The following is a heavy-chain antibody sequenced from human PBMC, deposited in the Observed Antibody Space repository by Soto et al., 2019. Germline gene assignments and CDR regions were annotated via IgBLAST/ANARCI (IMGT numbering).Heavy chain of an antibody. CDR2: ISHDGGNK. J-gene: IGHJ4*02. D-gene: IGHD6-19*01. V-gene: IGHV3-30*18. Sequence: QVQWLESGGGVVQPGGALRLSCAASGFTFSSTGMHWVRQAPGKGLEWVAVISHDGGNKYYGDSVKGRFTISRDNSKNTLYLQMNSLRADDTAVYYCAKDWGIAVAAHWGQGTLVTVSS. CDR3: AKDWGIAVAAH. CDR1: GFTFSSTG.